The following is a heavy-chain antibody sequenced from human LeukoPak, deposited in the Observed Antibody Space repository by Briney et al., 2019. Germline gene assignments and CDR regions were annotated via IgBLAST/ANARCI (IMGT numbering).Heavy chain of an antibody. CDR3: ARDSSGYYLSYLFDY. CDR2: ISYDGSNK. D-gene: IGHD3-22*01. CDR1: GFTFSSYA. V-gene: IGHV3-30*04. J-gene: IGHJ4*02. Sequence: PGGSLRLSCAASGFTFSSYAMHWVRQAPGKGLEWVAVISYDGSNKYYADSVKGRFTISRDNSKNTLYLQMNSLRAEDTAVYYCARDSSGYYLSYLFDYWGQGTLVTVSS.